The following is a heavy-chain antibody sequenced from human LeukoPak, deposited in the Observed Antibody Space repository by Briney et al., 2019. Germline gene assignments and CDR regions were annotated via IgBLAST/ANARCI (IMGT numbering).Heavy chain of an antibody. Sequence: WVRQAPGKGLEWIGSIYYSGNTYYNASLKSQVSISMDTSKNQFSLKLTSVTAADTAVYYCARQTGSGLFILPGGQGTLVTLSS. CDR2: IYYSGNT. CDR3: ARQTGSGLFILP. V-gene: IGHV4-39*01. D-gene: IGHD3/OR15-3a*01. J-gene: IGHJ4*02.